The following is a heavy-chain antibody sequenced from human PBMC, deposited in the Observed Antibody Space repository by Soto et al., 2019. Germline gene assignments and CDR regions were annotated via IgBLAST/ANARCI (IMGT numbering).Heavy chain of an antibody. CDR3: AKVGPRIGTGWCEYFDH. J-gene: IGHJ4*02. Sequence: EVQLLESGGGLVQPGGSLRLSCAASGFTFSIYSLSWVRQAPGKGLEWVSAVNGYNPHYADAVKGRFTNYRDNYRSTRYLQMRSLRVEDKAIHYCAKVGPRIGTGWCEYFDHWGQGTLVTVS. V-gene: IGHV3-23*01. CDR1: GFTFSIYS. D-gene: IGHD6-19*01. CDR2: VNGYNP.